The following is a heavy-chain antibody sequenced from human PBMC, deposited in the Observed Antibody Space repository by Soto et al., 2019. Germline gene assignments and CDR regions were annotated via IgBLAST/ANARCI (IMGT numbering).Heavy chain of an antibody. CDR2: ISSSSSYI. J-gene: IGHJ6*03. CDR1: GFTFWSYS. CDR3: ARDGFWSGYYRYYMDV. V-gene: IGHV3-21*01. Sequence: GGSLRLCCAASGFTFWSYSMDWVRQKPRRGLEWVLSISSSSSYIYYAASVKGRVTSPRDNAKNSLYLQMNSLRAEDKAVYYCARDGFWSGYYRYYMDVWGKGTTVTVS. D-gene: IGHD3-3*01.